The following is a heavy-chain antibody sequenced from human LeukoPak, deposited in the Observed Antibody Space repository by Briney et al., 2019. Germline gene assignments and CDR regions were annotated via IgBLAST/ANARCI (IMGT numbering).Heavy chain of an antibody. D-gene: IGHD3-10*01. J-gene: IGHJ4*02. CDR3: ARMGYYYGSGSYYNIAY. CDR1: GYTFTSYD. CDR2: MNPNSGNT. V-gene: IGHV1-8*01. Sequence: ASVKVSCKASGYTFTSYDINWVRQATGQGLEWMGWMNPNSGNTGYAQKFQGRVTMTRDTSISTAYMELSRLRSDDTAVYYCARMGYYYGSGSYYNIAYWGQGTLVTVSS.